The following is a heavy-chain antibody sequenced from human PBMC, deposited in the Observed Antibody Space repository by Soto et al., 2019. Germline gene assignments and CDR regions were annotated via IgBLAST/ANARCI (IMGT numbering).Heavy chain of an antibody. J-gene: IGHJ6*02. CDR1: GFTFRTYS. D-gene: IGHD4-17*01. Sequence: HPGGSLRLSCAASGFTFRTYSMSWVRQAPRKGLEWVSGISGSGTATYYTDSVKGRFTVSRDNSKDTVFLQMNTLRVEDTAIYYCARGGVYGTDHYYRGMDVWGQGRPVTVSS. CDR2: ISGSGTAT. CDR3: ARGGVYGTDHYYRGMDV. V-gene: IGHV3-23*01.